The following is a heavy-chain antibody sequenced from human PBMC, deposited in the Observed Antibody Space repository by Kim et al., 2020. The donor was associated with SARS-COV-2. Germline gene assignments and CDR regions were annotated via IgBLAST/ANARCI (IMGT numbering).Heavy chain of an antibody. Sequence: PSFHGQVTISADKSISTAYLQWSSLKASDTAMYYCARHLLEHYYYYGMDVWGQGTTVTVSS. V-gene: IGHV5-51*01. CDR3: ARHLLEHYYYYGMDV. J-gene: IGHJ6*02.